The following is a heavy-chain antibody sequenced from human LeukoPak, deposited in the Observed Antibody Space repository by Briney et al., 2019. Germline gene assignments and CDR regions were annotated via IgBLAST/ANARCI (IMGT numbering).Heavy chain of an antibody. D-gene: IGHD3-22*01. CDR1: GGSISPFY. CDR2: IYYTGGT. V-gene: IGHV4-59*12. Sequence: SETLSLTCTVSGGSISPFYWNWIRQPPGKGLEWIGYIYYTGGTSYSPSLNSRATISVDTSKNQFSLKLSSVTAADTAVYYCAREAYYYDSSGYYYATPFDYWGQGTLVTVSS. J-gene: IGHJ4*02. CDR3: AREAYYYDSSGYYYATPFDY.